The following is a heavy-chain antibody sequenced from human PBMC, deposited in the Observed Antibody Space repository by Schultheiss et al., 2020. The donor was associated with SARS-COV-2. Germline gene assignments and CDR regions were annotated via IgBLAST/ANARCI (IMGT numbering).Heavy chain of an antibody. J-gene: IGHJ4*02. CDR2: INHSGST. CDR3: GRGDGYKTIDY. CDR1: GFTFSSYA. D-gene: IGHD5-24*01. V-gene: IGHV4-34*01. Sequence: GSLRLSCAASGFTFSSYAMSWVRQPPGKGLEWIGEINHSGSTNYNPSLKSRVTISVDTSKNQFSLKLSSVTAADTAVYYCGRGDGYKTIDYWGQGTLVTVSS.